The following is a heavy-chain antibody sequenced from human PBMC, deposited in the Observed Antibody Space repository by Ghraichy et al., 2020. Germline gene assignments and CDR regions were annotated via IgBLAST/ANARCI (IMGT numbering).Heavy chain of an antibody. J-gene: IGHJ6*02. Sequence: ETLSLTCAASGFTFSSYAMSWVRQAPGKGLEWVSAISGSGGSTYYADSVKGRFTISRDNSKNTLYLQMNSLRAEDTAVYYCAKEVCSGGYYYYGMDVWGQGTTVTVSS. CDR3: AKEVCSGGYYYYGMDV. D-gene: IGHD2-15*01. CDR2: ISGSGGST. V-gene: IGHV3-23*01. CDR1: GFTFSSYA.